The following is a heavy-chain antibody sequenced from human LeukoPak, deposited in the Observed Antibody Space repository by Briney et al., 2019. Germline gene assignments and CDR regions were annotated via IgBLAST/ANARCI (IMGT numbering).Heavy chain of an antibody. Sequence: SETLSLTCTVSGGSISSYYWSWIRQPAGKGLEWIGRIYTSGSTNYNPSLKSRVTMSVDTSKNQFSLKLSSVAAADTAVYYCARLITGTLGFYWFDPWGQGTLVTVSS. V-gene: IGHV4-4*07. CDR3: ARLITGTLGFYWFDP. CDR2: IYTSGST. CDR1: GGSISSYY. D-gene: IGHD1-7*01. J-gene: IGHJ5*02.